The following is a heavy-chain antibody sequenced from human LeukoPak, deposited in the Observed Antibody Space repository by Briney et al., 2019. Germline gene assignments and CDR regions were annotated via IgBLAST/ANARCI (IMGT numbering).Heavy chain of an antibody. J-gene: IGHJ4*02. CDR2: ISSSSSYI. Sequence: GGSLRLSCAASGFTFSSYSMNWVRQAPGKGLEWVSSISSSSSYIYYADSVKGRFTISRDNAKNSLYLQMNSLRAEDTAVDYCAKFIAAPFYFDYWGQGTLVTVSS. D-gene: IGHD6-13*01. CDR3: AKFIAAPFYFDY. CDR1: GFTFSSYS. V-gene: IGHV3-21*01.